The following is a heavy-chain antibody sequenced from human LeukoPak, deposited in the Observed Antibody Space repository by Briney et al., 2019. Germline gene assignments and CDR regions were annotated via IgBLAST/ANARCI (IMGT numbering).Heavy chain of an antibody. D-gene: IGHD3-10*01. V-gene: IGHV4-4*07. J-gene: IGHJ5*02. Sequence: SETLSLTCTVPGGSISSYYWSWIRQPAGKGLEWIGRIYTSGSTNYNPSLKSRVTMSVDTSKNQFSLKLSSVTAADTAVYYCARDMVRGVREWFDPWGQGTLVTVSS. CDR3: ARDMVRGVREWFDP. CDR1: GGSISSYY. CDR2: IYTSGST.